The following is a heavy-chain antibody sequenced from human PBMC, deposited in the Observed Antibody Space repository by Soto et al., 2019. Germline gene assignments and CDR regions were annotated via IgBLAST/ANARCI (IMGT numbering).Heavy chain of an antibody. V-gene: IGHV3-53*01. Sequence: GSLRLSCAASGFTVSSNYVSWVRQAPGKGLEWVSVIYSGGSTYYADSVKGRFTISRDNSKNTLYLQMNSLRAEDTAVYYCARDLRIELDHGDYWGQGTLVTVSS. D-gene: IGHD2-8*02. CDR2: IYSGGST. J-gene: IGHJ4*02. CDR3: ARDLRIELDHGDY. CDR1: GFTVSSNY.